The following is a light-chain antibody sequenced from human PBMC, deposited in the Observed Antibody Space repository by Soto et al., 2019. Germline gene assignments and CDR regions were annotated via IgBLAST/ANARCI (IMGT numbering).Light chain of an antibody. CDR1: SGDIGSYDY. CDR2: EVS. Sequence: QSALTQPASVSGSPGQAITISCTGTSGDIGSYDYVSWYQQPPGKAPKPILYEVSNRPSGISNRFSSSKSGSMASLTISGLQSEDEAGYFCSSYTTSNTLVFGGGTTLTVL. J-gene: IGLJ2*01. V-gene: IGLV2-14*01. CDR3: SSYTTSNTLV.